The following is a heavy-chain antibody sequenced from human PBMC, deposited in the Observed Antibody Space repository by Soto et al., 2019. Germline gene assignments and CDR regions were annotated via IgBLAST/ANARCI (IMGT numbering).Heavy chain of an antibody. Sequence: GGSLRLSCAASGFTFNNYAMTWVRQAPGKGLEWVSTISGSGGTTYYADSVKGRFTISRDNSKNTLYLQMNSLRAEDTAIYYCARGVLTPSLPGGAFDIWGQGTMVTVSS. CDR1: GFTFNNYA. V-gene: IGHV3-23*01. J-gene: IGHJ3*02. CDR2: ISGSGGTT. D-gene: IGHD2-15*01. CDR3: ARGVLTPSLPGGAFDI.